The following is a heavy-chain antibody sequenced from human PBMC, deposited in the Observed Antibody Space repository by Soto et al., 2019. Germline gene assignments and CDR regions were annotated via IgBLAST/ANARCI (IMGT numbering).Heavy chain of an antibody. V-gene: IGHV4-39*01. D-gene: IGHD3-10*01. CDR3: ARRGSASYWIDY. CDR1: GGSISSSDYY. J-gene: IGHJ4*02. Sequence: ASETLSLTCSASGGSISSSDYYWGWIRQPPGKGLEWIGSIHYSGTTYYNPSLKSRVTISVDTSKNQFSLKLTSVTAADTAVYYCARRGSASYWIDYWGQGTLVTVSS. CDR2: IHYSGTT.